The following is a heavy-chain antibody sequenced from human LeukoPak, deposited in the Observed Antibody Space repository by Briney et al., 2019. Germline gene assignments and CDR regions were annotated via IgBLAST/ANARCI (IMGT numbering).Heavy chain of an antibody. J-gene: IGHJ3*02. CDR1: GFSFSNYA. CDR3: TRGGHPATLEAFDI. D-gene: IGHD3-16*01. CDR2: ISGSGSST. V-gene: IGHV3-23*01. Sequence: GGSLRLSCAASGFSFSNYAMSWVRQAPGKGLEWVSGISGSGSSTYHADSVKGRFTISRDNYKNTLYLQMNSLRAEDTAVYYCTRGGHPATLEAFDIWGQGTMVTVSS.